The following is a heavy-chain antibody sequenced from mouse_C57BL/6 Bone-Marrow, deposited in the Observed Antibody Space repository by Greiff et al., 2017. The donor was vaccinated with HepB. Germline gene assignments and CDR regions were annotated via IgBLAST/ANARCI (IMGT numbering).Heavy chain of an antibody. V-gene: IGHV14-4*01. D-gene: IGHD1-1*01. Sequence: VQLQQSGAELVRPGASVKLSCTASGFNIKDDYMHWVKQRPEQGLEWIGWIDPENGDTEYASKFQGKATITADTSSNTAYLQLSSLTSEDTAVYYCTTKFLFITPVVPHWYFDVWGTGTTVTVSS. CDR1: GFNIKDDY. CDR3: TTKFLFITPVVPHWYFDV. J-gene: IGHJ1*03. CDR2: IDPENGDT.